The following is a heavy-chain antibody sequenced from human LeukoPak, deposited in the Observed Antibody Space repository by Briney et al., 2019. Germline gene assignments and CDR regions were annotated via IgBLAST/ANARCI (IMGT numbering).Heavy chain of an antibody. Sequence: GGSLRLSCTASGFTFGDYAMSWVRQAPGKGLEWVGFIRSKAYGGTTEYAASVKGRFTISRDDSKIIAYLQMNSLKTEDTAVYYCTRDFPSSSFGVVLWGQGTLVTVSS. CDR3: TRDFPSSSFGVVL. CDR2: IRSKAYGGTT. D-gene: IGHD3-3*01. V-gene: IGHV3-49*04. CDR1: GFTFGDYA. J-gene: IGHJ4*02.